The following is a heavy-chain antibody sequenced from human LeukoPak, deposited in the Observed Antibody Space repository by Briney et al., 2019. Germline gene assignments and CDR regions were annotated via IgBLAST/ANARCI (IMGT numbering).Heavy chain of an antibody. J-gene: IGHJ4*02. CDR3: ARGATDLFDY. CDR2: ISYDGSSK. CDR1: GFTFSSYA. D-gene: IGHD1-26*01. V-gene: IGHV3-30*04. Sequence: PGGSLRLSCAASGFTFSSYAMHWVRQAPGKGLEWVAVISYDGSSKYYADSVKGRFTISRDNSKNTLYLQMNSLRAEDTAVYYCARGATDLFDYWGQGTLVTVSS.